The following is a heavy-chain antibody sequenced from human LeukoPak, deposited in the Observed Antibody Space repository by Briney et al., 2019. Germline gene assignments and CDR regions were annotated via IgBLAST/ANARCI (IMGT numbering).Heavy chain of an antibody. J-gene: IGHJ4*02. CDR1: GYTFTSYG. CDR3: ARDIEQLGNYYFDY. V-gene: IGHV1-2*02. D-gene: IGHD6-13*01. Sequence: ASVKVSCKASGYTFTSYGISWVRQAPGQGLEWMGWINPNSGGTNYAQKFQGRVTMTRDTSISTAYMELSRLRSDDTAVYYCARDIEQLGNYYFDYWGQGTLVTVSS. CDR2: INPNSGGT.